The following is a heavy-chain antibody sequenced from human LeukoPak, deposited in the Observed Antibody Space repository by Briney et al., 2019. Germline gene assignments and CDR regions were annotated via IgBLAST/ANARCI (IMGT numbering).Heavy chain of an antibody. CDR1: GXSISSYY. CDR2: IYYSGST. Sequence: PSETLSLTCTVSGXSISSYYWSWIRQPPGKGLEWIGDIYYSGSTNYNPSLKSRVTISVDTSKSQFSLRLSSVTAADTAVYYSARLASGSYGPLTPFDYWGQGTLVTVSS. V-gene: IGHV4-59*08. D-gene: IGHD1-26*01. CDR3: ARLASGSYGPLTPFDY. J-gene: IGHJ4*02.